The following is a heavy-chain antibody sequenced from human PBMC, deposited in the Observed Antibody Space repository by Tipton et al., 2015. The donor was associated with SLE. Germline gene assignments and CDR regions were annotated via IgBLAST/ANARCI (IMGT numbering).Heavy chain of an antibody. V-gene: IGHV3-21*04. D-gene: IGHD4-23*01. Sequence: SLRLSCAASGFTFSSYSMNWVRQAPGKGLGWVSSISSSSSYIYYADSVKGRFTISRDNAKNSLYLQMNSLRAEDTALYYCAKAWGYGGNSGDYFDYWGQGTLVTVSS. CDR3: AKAWGYGGNSGDYFDY. CDR1: GFTFSSYS. J-gene: IGHJ4*02. CDR2: ISSSSSYI.